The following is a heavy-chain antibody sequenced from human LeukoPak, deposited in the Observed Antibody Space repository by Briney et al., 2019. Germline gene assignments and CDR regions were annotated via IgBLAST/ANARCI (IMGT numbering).Heavy chain of an antibody. D-gene: IGHD3-10*01. CDR1: GYTFTGYY. CDR2: INPNSGGT. Sequence: ASVKVSCKASGYTFTGYYMHWVRQAPGQGLEWMGWINPNSGGTNYAQKFQGRVTMNRDTSISTDYMEVRRLRAGDTDVYYCGRAQAQAYGSGGYYIPVISGSDYWGQGTLVTVSS. J-gene: IGHJ4*02. V-gene: IGHV1-2*02. CDR3: GRAQAQAYGSGGYYIPVISGSDY.